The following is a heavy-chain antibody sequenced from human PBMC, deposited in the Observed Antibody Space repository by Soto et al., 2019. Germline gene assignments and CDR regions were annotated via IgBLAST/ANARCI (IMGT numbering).Heavy chain of an antibody. CDR1: GFTFSSYW. Sequence: VGSLRLSCAASGFTFSSYWMSWVRQAPGKGLEWVANKKQNGSEKYYVDSVSGRFTISGDNAKNSLYLQMNSMRAEDKAVDYCARVDYDFWSCYLGPFDYWGQGTLVTVSS. J-gene: IGHJ4*02. CDR3: ARVDYDFWSCYLGPFDY. D-gene: IGHD3-3*01. CDR2: KKQNGSEK. V-gene: IGHV3-7*01.